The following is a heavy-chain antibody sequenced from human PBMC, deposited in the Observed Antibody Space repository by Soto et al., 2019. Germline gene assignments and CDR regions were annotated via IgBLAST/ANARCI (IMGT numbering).Heavy chain of an antibody. Sequence: SETLSLTCTASGASISSYYWSWIRQPPGKGLEWIAHIYYSGRTNYNPSLKSRVTISIDTSQNQFSLKLSSVTAADTAVYYCARVREDIGYGSGSYLFDYWGQGTLVTVSS. D-gene: IGHD3-10*01. J-gene: IGHJ4*02. V-gene: IGHV4-59*01. CDR2: IYYSGRT. CDR3: ARVREDIGYGSGSYLFDY. CDR1: GASISSYY.